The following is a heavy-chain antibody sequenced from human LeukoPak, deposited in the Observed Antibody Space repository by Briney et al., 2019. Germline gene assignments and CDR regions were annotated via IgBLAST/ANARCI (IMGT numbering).Heavy chain of an antibody. CDR2: ISGSGGST. Sequence: GGSLRLSCAASGFTFSSYAMSWVRQAPGKGLEWVSAISGSGGSTYYADSVKGRFTISRDNSKNTLHLQMNSLRAEDTAVYYCAKVVRGVIRGFDYWGQGTLVTVSS. J-gene: IGHJ4*02. D-gene: IGHD3-10*02. CDR1: GFTFSSYA. V-gene: IGHV3-23*01. CDR3: AKVVRGVIRGFDY.